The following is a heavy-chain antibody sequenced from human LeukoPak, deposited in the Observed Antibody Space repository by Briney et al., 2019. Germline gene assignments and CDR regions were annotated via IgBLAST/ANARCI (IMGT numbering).Heavy chain of an antibody. CDR3: VKGGIERFGLVPDWFDP. CDR2: IGGSGVYT. D-gene: IGHD3/OR15-3a*01. V-gene: IGHV3-23*01. Sequence: PRGSLRLSCAASGFTLRKYAMTWVRPAPGEGLGWGSSIGGSGVYTFYADSVKGRVTLSRDISKNTLCLQIYTLRAVVTALYYCVKGGIERFGLVPDWFDPWGQGTLVSVSS. J-gene: IGHJ5*02. CDR1: GFTLRKYA.